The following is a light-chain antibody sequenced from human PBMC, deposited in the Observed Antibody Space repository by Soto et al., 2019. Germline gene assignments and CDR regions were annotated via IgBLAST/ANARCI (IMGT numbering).Light chain of an antibody. CDR1: QSXSNH. Sequence: EIXMTQXXXTLSXXPGXRATLXXRASQSXSNHLAWYQQKLGQAPRLLIYAASTRTTGVPARFSGSGSGTEFTLTISSLQSEDFAVYYCQQYINWPPWTFGQGTKVDIK. CDR3: QQYINWPPWT. V-gene: IGKV3-15*01. J-gene: IGKJ1*01. CDR2: AAS.